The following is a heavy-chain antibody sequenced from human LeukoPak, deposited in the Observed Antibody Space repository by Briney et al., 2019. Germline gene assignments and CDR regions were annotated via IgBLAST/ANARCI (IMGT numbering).Heavy chain of an antibody. CDR1: GGSFSGYY. J-gene: IGHJ4*02. V-gene: IGHV4-34*01. D-gene: IGHD2-2*01. CDR2: INHSGST. Sequence: KPSEPLSLTCAVYGGSFSGYYWSWLRQPPGKGLEWIGEINHSGSTNYNPSLKSRVTISVDTSKNQFSLKLSSVTAADTAVYYCARSRRETYCSSTSCAKYYFDYWGQGTLVTVSS. CDR3: ARSRRETYCSSTSCAKYYFDY.